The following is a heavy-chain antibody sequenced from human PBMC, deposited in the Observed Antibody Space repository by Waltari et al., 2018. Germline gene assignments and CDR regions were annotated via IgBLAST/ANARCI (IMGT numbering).Heavy chain of an antibody. V-gene: IGHV3-30*02. CDR2: IRFDGSLK. CDR1: GFMFRNYG. J-gene: IGHJ4*02. CDR3: ARDLTPKQDDYAFDY. Sequence: QVQLVESGGGVVQPGGSVRLSCVASGFMFRNYGMHWVRQAPGKGLEWVAFIRFDGSLKDNTDSVSGRFTISRDNSKDTLSLQMDSLRAEDTAVYYCARDLTPKQDDYAFDYWGQGALVTVSS. D-gene: IGHD4-17*01.